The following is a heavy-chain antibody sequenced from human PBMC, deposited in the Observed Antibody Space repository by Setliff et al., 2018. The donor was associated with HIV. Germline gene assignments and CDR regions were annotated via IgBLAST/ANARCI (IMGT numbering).Heavy chain of an antibody. CDR3: ARRRLAYDSWSYRGNWFFDL. V-gene: IGHV5-51*01. D-gene: IGHD3-10*01. J-gene: IGHJ2*01. CDR1: GYSFTNYW. CDR2: IYPGDSDT. Sequence: PGESLKISCKGYGYSFTNYWIAWVRQMPGKGLEWMGIIYPGDSDTRYSPSFQGQVTISADKSISTAYLQWSSLKASDTAMYYCARRRLAYDSWSYRGNWFFDLWGRGTLVTVSS.